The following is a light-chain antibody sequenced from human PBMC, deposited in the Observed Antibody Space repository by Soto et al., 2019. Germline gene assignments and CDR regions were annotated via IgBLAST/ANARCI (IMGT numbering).Light chain of an antibody. Sequence: EIVLTQSPGTLSLSPGERATLSCRASQSVSSSYLAWYQQKPGQAPRLLIYGASSRATGIPDRLSGSGSGTDFTLNISRLEPEDFAVYYCQQYDSSPKTFGQG. CDR2: GAS. V-gene: IGKV3-20*01. J-gene: IGKJ1*01. CDR1: QSVSSSY. CDR3: QQYDSSPKT.